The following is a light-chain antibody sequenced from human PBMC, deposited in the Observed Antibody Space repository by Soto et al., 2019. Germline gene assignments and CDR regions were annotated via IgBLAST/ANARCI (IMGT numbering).Light chain of an antibody. V-gene: IGKV3-20*01. CDR2: TAS. CDR1: QSVGRNY. CDR3: HQYAASPLT. Sequence: ENVLTQSPGTLSLSPGERATLSCRASQSVGRNYIAWFQQKPGQAPRLLMHTASVRATGIPDRFSGSGSGTDFTLTISRLEPDDFAVFYCHQYAASPLTFGGGTKVEI. J-gene: IGKJ4*01.